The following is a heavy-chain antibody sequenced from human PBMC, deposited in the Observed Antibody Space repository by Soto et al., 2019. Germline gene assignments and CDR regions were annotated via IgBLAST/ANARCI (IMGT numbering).Heavy chain of an antibody. D-gene: IGHD2-15*01. Sequence: EVQLVESGGGLVQPGGTLRLSCAASEFTVSSKYMSWVRQAPGKGLEWVSLIQSGGNTYYAGSVKGRFTISRVNTENTVFLQMISLSVEHTVLYYCTRDDVRCSGGSCYVVPMDVWGKGTPVTVSP. J-gene: IGHJ6*04. V-gene: IGHV3-66*01. CDR2: IQSGGNT. CDR1: EFTVSSKY. CDR3: TRDDVRCSGGSCYVVPMDV.